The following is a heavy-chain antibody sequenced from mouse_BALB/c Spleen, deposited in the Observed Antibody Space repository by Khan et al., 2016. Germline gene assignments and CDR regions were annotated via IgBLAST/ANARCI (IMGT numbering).Heavy chain of an antibody. Sequence: QVQLKQSGAELMKPGASVKISCKATGYTFSSYWIEWVKQRPGHGLEWIGEILPGSGSTNYNEKFRGKATFTADTSSNTAYMQLSSLTSEDSAVHYCARTDRRGSFDYWGQGTTLTVSS. V-gene: IGHV1-9*01. CDR1: GYTFSSYW. CDR3: ARTDRRGSFDY. CDR2: ILPGSGST. J-gene: IGHJ2*01.